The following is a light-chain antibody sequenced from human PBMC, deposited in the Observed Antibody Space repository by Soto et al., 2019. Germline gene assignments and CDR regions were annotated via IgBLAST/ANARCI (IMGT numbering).Light chain of an antibody. CDR2: GVS. V-gene: IGKV3-15*01. CDR1: QSVGPN. Sequence: GESATLSCRASQSVGPNLVWYRRRFGQAPGLLIYGVSTRATGVPARFSGSGSGTEFTPTISSLQPEDFAVHYGHPDNNLPSWPFG. CDR3: HPDNNLPSWP. J-gene: IGKJ2*01.